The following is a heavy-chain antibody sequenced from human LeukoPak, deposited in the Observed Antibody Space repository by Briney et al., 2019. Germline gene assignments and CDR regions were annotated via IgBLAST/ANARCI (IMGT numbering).Heavy chain of an antibody. CDR2: VYYSGST. D-gene: IGHD5-24*01. CDR3: AREMGHVEMATNNRRAFDI. Sequence: SETLSLTCTVSGGSISSYYWSWIRQPPGKGLEWIGYVYYSGSTNYNPSLKSRVTISVDTSKNQFSLKLSSVTAADTAVYYCAREMGHVEMATNNRRAFDIWGQGTMATVSS. V-gene: IGHV4-59*01. CDR1: GGSISSYY. J-gene: IGHJ3*02.